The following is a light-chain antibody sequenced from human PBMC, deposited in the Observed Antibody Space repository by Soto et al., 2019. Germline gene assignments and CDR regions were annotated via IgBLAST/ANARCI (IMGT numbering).Light chain of an antibody. Sequence: EIVLTQSPGTLSLSPGERATLSCRASQSVSSNYLAWYQQKPGQAPRLLIYGASSRATGIPDRFSGSGSGTDFTLTISRLEPEDVAVYYCQQYGSSPPVTFGGGTKVDIK. CDR3: QQYGSSPPVT. V-gene: IGKV3-20*01. CDR2: GAS. CDR1: QSVSSNY. J-gene: IGKJ4*01.